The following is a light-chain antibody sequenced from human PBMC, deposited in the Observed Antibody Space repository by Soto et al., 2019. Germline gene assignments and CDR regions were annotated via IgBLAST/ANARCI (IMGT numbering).Light chain of an antibody. J-gene: IGLJ1*01. V-gene: IGLV1-40*01. CDR1: SYNIGAGYD. Sequence: QSVLTQPPSVSGAPGQRVTISCTGNSYNIGAGYDVHWYQQLPGTAPKLPIYGNSNRPSGVPDRFSGSKSGTSAALAITGVQAVDDADYYCQSHDSSLSGFYVFGTGTKVTVL. CDR2: GNS. CDR3: QSHDSSLSGFYV.